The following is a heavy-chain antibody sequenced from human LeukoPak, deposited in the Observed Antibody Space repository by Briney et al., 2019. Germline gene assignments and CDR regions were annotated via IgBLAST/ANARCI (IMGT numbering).Heavy chain of an antibody. Sequence: PGGSLRLSCAASGFTFSSYAMSWVRQAPGKGLEWVSAISGSGGSTYYADSVKGRFTISRDNSKNTLYLQMNSLRAEDTAVYYCAKVNHDHGGNSWDYWGQGTLVTVSS. J-gene: IGHJ4*02. CDR3: AKVNHDHGGNSWDY. CDR2: ISGSGGST. V-gene: IGHV3-23*01. D-gene: IGHD4-23*01. CDR1: GFTFSSYA.